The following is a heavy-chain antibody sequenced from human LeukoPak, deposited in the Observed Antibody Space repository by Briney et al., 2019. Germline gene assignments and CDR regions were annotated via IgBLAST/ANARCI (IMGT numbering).Heavy chain of an antibody. CDR3: ARYPGGSYYFDY. J-gene: IGHJ4*02. Sequence: PSETLSLTCTVSGGSISSYYWSWIRQPPKKGLEWIGYIYYSGSTDYNPSLKSRVTISVDTSNNQFSLKLSSVTAADTAVYYCARYPGGSYYFDYWGQGTLVTVSS. V-gene: IGHV4-59*01. CDR2: IYYSGST. D-gene: IGHD3-16*01. CDR1: GGSISSYY.